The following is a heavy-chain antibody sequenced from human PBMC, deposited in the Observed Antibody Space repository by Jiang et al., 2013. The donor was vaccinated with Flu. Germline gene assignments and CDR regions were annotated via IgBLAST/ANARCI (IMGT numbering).Heavy chain of an antibody. CDR3: ARDPGLSGYYSDY. J-gene: IGHJ4*02. CDR1: GFTFSDYW. CDR2: IKQDGSGK. D-gene: IGHD3-3*01. Sequence: PGGSLRLSCAASGFTFSDYWMSWVRQAPGKGLEWVANIKQDGSGKYYVDSVKGRFTISRDNAKNSLYLQMNSLRAEDTAVYYCARDPGLSGYYSDYWGQGTLVTVSS. V-gene: IGHV3-7*03.